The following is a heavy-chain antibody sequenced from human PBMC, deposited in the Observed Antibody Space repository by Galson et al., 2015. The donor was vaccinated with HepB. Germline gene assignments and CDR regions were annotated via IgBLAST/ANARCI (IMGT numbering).Heavy chain of an antibody. CDR2: ISSSSSTI. D-gene: IGHD3-10*01. J-gene: IGHJ6*03. V-gene: IGHV3-48*01. CDR1: GFTFSSYS. Sequence: SLRLSCAASGFTFSSYSMNWVRQAPGKGLEWVSYISSSSSTIYYADSVKGRFTISRDNAKNSLYLQMNSLRAEDTAVYYCARDARSGSYYPLYSYYKDVWGKGSTVTVSS. CDR3: ARDARSGSYYPLYSYYKDV.